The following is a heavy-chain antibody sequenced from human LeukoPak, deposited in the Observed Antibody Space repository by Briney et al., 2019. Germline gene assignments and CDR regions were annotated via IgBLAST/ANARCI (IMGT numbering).Heavy chain of an antibody. J-gene: IGHJ6*04. D-gene: IGHD3-10*02. CDR3: AELGITMIGGV. Sequence: GGSLRLSCAASGFTFSSYGMSWVRQAPGKGLEWVSAISGSGGSIYYADSVKGRFTISRDNAKNSLYLQMNSLRAEDTAVYYCAELGITMIGGVWGKGTTVTISS. CDR2: ISGSGGSI. CDR1: GFTFSSYG. V-gene: IGHV3-23*01.